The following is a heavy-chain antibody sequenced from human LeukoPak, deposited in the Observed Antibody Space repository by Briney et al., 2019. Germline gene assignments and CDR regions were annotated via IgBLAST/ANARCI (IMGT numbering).Heavy chain of an antibody. CDR3: AKGGIRYGYWFDH. V-gene: IGHV3-11*01. J-gene: IGHJ5*02. CDR1: GFRFSDYY. D-gene: IGHD3-10*01. CDR2: ISSTGNSI. Sequence: GGSLRLSCAATGFRFSDYYTSWISQAPGKGLEWVAYISSTGNSIFYADSVKGRFTISRDHAKNSLSLQLNSLRAEDTAVYYCAKGGIRYGYWFDHWGQGTLVTVSS.